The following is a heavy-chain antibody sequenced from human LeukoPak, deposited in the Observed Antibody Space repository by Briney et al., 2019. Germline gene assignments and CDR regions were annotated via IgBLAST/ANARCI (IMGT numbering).Heavy chain of an antibody. CDR3: ASRKYYDSTGYFDF. J-gene: IGHJ4*02. V-gene: IGHV4-4*02. CDR1: GGSISSDNW. Sequence: ASGTLSLTCAVSGGSISSDNWWNWVRQPPGKGLEWIGEVYHRGVTNFNPSLKSGVTISVDKSKNHFSLKLSSVTAADTAVYYCASRKYYDSTGYFDFWGQGTLVTVSS. CDR2: VYHRGVT. D-gene: IGHD3-22*01.